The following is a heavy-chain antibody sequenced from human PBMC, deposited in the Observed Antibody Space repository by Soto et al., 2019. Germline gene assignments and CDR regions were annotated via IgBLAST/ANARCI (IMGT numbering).Heavy chain of an antibody. J-gene: IGHJ4*02. CDR3: GADRDYGIK. CDR1: GFTFSDYY. D-gene: IGHD4-17*01. V-gene: IGHV3-11*05. Sequence: QVQLVESGSGLVKHGGSLRLSCAASGFTFSDYYLSWIRQAPGKGLEWVSYISGSGAYIKYADSVKGRFTISRDNAKNSLYLQMNSPRTEDTAVYYCGADRDYGIKWGQGTLVTVSS. CDR2: ISGSGAYI.